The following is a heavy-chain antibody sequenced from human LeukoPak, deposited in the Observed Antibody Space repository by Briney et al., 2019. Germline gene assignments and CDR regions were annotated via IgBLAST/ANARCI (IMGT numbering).Heavy chain of an antibody. J-gene: IGHJ5*02. D-gene: IGHD2-2*01. Sequence: SETLSLTCTVSGGSISSGGYYWSWIRQHPGKGLEWIGYIYYSGSTYYNPSLKSRVTISVDTSKNQFSLKLSSVTAADTAMYYCARRLEYCSSTSCYLRDNWFDPWGQGTLVTVSS. V-gene: IGHV4-31*03. CDR3: ARRLEYCSSTSCYLRDNWFDP. CDR2: IYYSGST. CDR1: GGSISSGGYY.